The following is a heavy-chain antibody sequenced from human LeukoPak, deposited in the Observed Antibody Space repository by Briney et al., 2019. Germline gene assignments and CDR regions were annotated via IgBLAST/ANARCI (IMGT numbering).Heavy chain of an antibody. D-gene: IGHD3-10*01. Sequence: PSETLSLTCTVSGGSISGSTYYWGWIRQSPGKGLEWLGSIDYSGATIYHPSLKNRFTTSVDTSKNHFSVHLNAVTAADRAVYYCARRTGGPGSYWPPDIWGQGTMVTVSS. V-gene: IGHV4-39*01. CDR2: IDYSGAT. J-gene: IGHJ3*02. CDR3: ARRTGGPGSYWPPDI. CDR1: GGSISGSTYY.